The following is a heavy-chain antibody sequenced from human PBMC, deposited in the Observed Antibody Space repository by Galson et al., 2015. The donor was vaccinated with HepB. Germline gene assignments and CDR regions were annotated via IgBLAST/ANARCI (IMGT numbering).Heavy chain of an antibody. CDR3: TTEDLIWYYDSSASSAFDI. Sequence: SLRLSCAASGFTFSNAWMNWVRQAPGKGLEWVGRIKSKTDGGTTDYAAPVKGRFTISRDDSKNTLYLQMNSLKTEDTAVYYCTTEDLIWYYDSSASSAFDIWGQGTMVTVSS. D-gene: IGHD3-22*01. V-gene: IGHV3-15*07. CDR2: IKSKTDGGTT. J-gene: IGHJ3*02. CDR1: GFTFSNAW.